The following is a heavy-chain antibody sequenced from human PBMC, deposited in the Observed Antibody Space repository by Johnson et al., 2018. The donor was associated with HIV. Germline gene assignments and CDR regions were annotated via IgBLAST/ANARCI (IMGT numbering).Heavy chain of an antibody. CDR3: VSEGFGELFNDAFDI. CDR2: IRYDGSNK. D-gene: IGHD3-10*01. V-gene: IGHV3-30*02. J-gene: IGHJ3*02. Sequence: VQLVESGGGVVQPGGSLRLSCAASGFTFSSYGMHWVRQAPGKGLEWVAFIRYDGSNKYYADSVKGRFTISRDNSKNTLDLQMNSLRAEDTAVYYFVSEGFGELFNDAFDIWGQGTMVTVSS. CDR1: GFTFSSYG.